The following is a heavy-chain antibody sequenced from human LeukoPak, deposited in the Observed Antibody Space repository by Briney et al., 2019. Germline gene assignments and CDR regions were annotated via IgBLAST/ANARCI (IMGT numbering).Heavy chain of an antibody. CDR1: GDSVSTSH. J-gene: IGHJ3*02. D-gene: IGHD3-22*01. V-gene: IGHV4-59*08. Sequence: SETLSLTCSVSGDSVSTSHWSWIRQPPGKGLEWVGYIHHSGNTNYNPSLKSRVTISVDTSKNQFSLRLSSVTAADTAVYYCARYFGRYYDRPGAFDIWGQGTMVTVSS. CDR3: ARYFGRYYDRPGAFDI. CDR2: IHHSGNT.